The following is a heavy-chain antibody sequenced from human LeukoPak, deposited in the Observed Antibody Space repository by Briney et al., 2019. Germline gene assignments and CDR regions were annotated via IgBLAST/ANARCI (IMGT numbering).Heavy chain of an antibody. J-gene: IGHJ4*02. CDR3: ARDLDYYGSGSYYKDGGE. CDR2: INPNSGGT. Sequence: ASVKVSCKASGYTFTGYYMHWVRQAPGQGLEWMGWINPNSGGTNYAQKLQGRVTMTTDTSTSTAYMELRSLRSDDTAVYYCARDLDYYGSGSYYKDGGEWGQGTLVTVSS. CDR1: GYTFTGYY. D-gene: IGHD3-10*01. V-gene: IGHV1-2*02.